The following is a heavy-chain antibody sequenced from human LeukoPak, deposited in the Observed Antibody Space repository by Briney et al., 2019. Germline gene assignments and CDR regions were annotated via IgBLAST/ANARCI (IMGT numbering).Heavy chain of an antibody. Sequence: PGGSLRLSCAASGFTFSSYGMHWVRQAPGKGLEWVAVISYDGSNKYYADSVKGRFTISRDNSKNTLYLQMNSLRAEDTAVYYCARDQYSGYDSGAFDIWGQGTMVTVSS. J-gene: IGHJ3*02. CDR2: ISYDGSNK. CDR3: ARDQYSGYDSGAFDI. V-gene: IGHV3-30*19. D-gene: IGHD5-12*01. CDR1: GFTFSSYG.